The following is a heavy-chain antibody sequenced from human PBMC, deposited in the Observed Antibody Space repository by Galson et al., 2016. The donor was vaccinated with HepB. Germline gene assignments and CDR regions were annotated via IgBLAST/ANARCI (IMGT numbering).Heavy chain of an antibody. CDR3: ARGSIYCSGGSCYSRWFDP. V-gene: IGHV5-51*01. Sequence: QSGAEVKKPGEPLKISCKASGYTFSNYWIGWVRQMPGKGLEWMGIIYPGYSDASYSPSFQGQVTISADKSLTIAYLQWSSLKASDTAMYYCARGSIYCSGGSCYSRWFDPWGQGTLVTVSS. CDR1: GYTFSNYW. D-gene: IGHD2-15*01. CDR2: IYPGYSDA. J-gene: IGHJ5*02.